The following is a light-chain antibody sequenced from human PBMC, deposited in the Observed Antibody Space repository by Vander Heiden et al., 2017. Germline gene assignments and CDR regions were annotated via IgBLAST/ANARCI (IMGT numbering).Light chain of an antibody. V-gene: IGLV2-14*01. CDR3: SSYTSSSTLGV. CDR1: SSDVGGYNY. Sequence: QSALTQPASVSGSPGQSITISCPGTSSDVGGYNYVSWYQQHPGKAPKLMIYEVSNRPAGVSNRFSGSKSGNTASLTSSGLQAEDEADYYCSSYTSSSTLGVFGGGTKLTVL. J-gene: IGLJ2*01. CDR2: EVS.